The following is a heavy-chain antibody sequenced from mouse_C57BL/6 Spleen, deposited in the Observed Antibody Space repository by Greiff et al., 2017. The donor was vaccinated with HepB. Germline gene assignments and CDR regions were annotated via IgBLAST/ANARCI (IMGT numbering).Heavy chain of an antibody. CDR3: ARRGNYYGSKDYAMDY. Sequence: EVKLMESGPGLVKPSQSLSLTCSVTGYSITSGYYWNWIRQFPGNKLEWMGYISYDGSNNYNPSLKNRISITRDTSKNQFFLKLNSVTTEDTATYYCARRGNYYGSKDYAMDYWGQGTSVTVSS. V-gene: IGHV3-6*01. J-gene: IGHJ4*01. CDR1: GYSITSGYY. CDR2: ISYDGSN. D-gene: IGHD1-1*01.